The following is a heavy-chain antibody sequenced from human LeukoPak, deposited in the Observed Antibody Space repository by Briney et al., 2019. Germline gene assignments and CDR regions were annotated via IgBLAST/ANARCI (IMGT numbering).Heavy chain of an antibody. Sequence: GESLKISCKGSGYSFTSYWIGWVRQMPGKGLEWMGIIYPGDSDTRYSPSFQGQVTISADKSISTAYLQWSSLKASDTAMYYCARGQLLSRRVKRGNWFDPWGQGTLVTVSS. J-gene: IGHJ5*02. D-gene: IGHD2-2*01. CDR1: GYSFTSYW. CDR2: IYPGDSDT. CDR3: ARGQLLSRRVKRGNWFDP. V-gene: IGHV5-51*01.